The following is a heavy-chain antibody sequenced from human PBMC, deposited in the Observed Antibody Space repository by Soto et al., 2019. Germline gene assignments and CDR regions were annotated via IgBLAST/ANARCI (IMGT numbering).Heavy chain of an antibody. V-gene: IGHV1-3*01. CDR2: INAGNGNT. J-gene: IGHJ4*02. D-gene: IGHD3-10*01. CDR1: GYTFTSYA. Sequence: GPSVKVSCKASGYTFTSYAMHWVRQAPGQRLEWMGWINAGNGNTKYSQKFQGRVTITRDTSASTAYMELSSLRSEDTAVYYCASGGFGSPYYFDYWGQGTLVTVSS. CDR3: ASGGFGSPYYFDY.